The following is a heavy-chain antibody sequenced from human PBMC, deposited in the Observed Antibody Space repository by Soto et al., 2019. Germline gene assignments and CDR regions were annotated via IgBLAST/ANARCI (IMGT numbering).Heavy chain of an antibody. CDR2: ISTYNGNS. V-gene: IGHV1-18*04. J-gene: IGHJ4*02. Sequence: QVQLVQSGAEVTKPGASVKVSCKASGYTFTDYAITWVRQAPGQGLEWMGWISTYNGNSDYAQKFQGRVTLTRDPSTSTASMELKSLESDDTAMYYCARKRLTAAGGSVQFDDWGQGTLVTVSS. D-gene: IGHD2-15*01. CDR3: ARKRLTAAGGSVQFDD. CDR1: GYTFTDYA.